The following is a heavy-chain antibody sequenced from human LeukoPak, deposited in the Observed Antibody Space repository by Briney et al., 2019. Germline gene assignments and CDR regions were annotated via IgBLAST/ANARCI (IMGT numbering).Heavy chain of an antibody. CDR3: ARRAASGYDEYYFDY. V-gene: IGHV5-51*01. D-gene: IGHD5-12*01. Sequence: GESLKISCKGSGYSFTSYWIGWVRQMPGKGLEWMGIIYPGGSDTRYSPSFQGQVTISADKSISTAYLQWSSLKASDTAMYYCARRAASGYDEYYFDYWGQGTLVTVSS. J-gene: IGHJ4*02. CDR1: GYSFTSYW. CDR2: IYPGGSDT.